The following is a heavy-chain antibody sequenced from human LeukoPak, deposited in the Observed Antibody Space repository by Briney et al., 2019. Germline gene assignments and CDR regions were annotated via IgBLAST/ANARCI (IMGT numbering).Heavy chain of an antibody. Sequence: GRSLRLSCGASEFTFSTYGMHWVRQAPGKGLEWVAVISYDGSNKYYVDSVKGRFTISRDNSKNTLYLQMNSLRAEDTAVYYCAKSGLNRFDYWGQGTLVTVSS. J-gene: IGHJ4*02. CDR3: AKSGLNRFDY. CDR2: ISYDGSNK. D-gene: IGHD2-15*01. CDR1: EFTFSTYG. V-gene: IGHV3-30*18.